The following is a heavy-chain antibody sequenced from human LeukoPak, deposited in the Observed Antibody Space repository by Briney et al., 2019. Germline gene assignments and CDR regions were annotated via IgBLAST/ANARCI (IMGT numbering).Heavy chain of an antibody. CDR2: IYYSGST. J-gene: IGHJ2*01. CDR3: ARGGRSLVAAQFDL. CDR1: GGSISSYY. Sequence: SETLSLTCTVSGGSISSYYWSWIRQPPGKGLEWIGYIYYSGSTNYNPSLKSRVTISVDTSKNQFSLKLSSVTAADTAVYYCARGGRSLVAAQFDLWGRGTLVTVSS. D-gene: IGHD2-15*01. V-gene: IGHV4-59*12.